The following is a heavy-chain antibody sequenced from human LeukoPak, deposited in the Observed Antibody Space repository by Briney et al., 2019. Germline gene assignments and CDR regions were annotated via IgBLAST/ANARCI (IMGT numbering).Heavy chain of an antibody. CDR1: GYTFTGYY. Sequence: ASVKVSCKASGYTFTGYYLHWVRQAPGQGLEWMGWINPNSGGTNYAQKFQGRVTMTRDTSISTAYMELSSLRSEDTAVYYCARPSRGFGRNWFDPWGQGTLVTVSS. V-gene: IGHV1-2*02. J-gene: IGHJ5*02. CDR3: ARPSRGFGRNWFDP. CDR2: INPNSGGT. D-gene: IGHD2-15*01.